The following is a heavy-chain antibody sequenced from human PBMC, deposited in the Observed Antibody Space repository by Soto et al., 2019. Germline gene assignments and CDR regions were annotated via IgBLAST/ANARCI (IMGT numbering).Heavy chain of an antibody. Sequence: GGSLRLSCKASGFTFSGFGMNWVRQAPGKGPEWVSSISNAGHYKYYGDSVKGRFTISRDNVENSLFLQMNSLRAEDTAVYYCAATYDYHDFRFDYWGQGALVTVSS. CDR1: GFTFSGFG. CDR2: ISNAGHYK. J-gene: IGHJ4*02. CDR3: AATYDYHDFRFDY. V-gene: IGHV3-21*06. D-gene: IGHD4-17*01.